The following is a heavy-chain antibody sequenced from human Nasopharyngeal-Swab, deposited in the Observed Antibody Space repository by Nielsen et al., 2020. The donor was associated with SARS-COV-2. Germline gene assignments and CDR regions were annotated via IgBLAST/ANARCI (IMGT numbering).Heavy chain of an antibody. V-gene: IGHV1-2*04. D-gene: IGHD2-2*01. Sequence: ASVKVSCKASGYTFTGYYMHWVRQAPGQGLEWMGWINPNSGGTNYAQKFQGWVTTTRDTSISTAYMELSRLRSDDTAVYYCARGPPAASREYYYYYYMDVWGKGTTVTVSS. CDR2: INPNSGGT. CDR1: GYTFTGYY. J-gene: IGHJ6*03. CDR3: ARGPPAASREYYYYYYMDV.